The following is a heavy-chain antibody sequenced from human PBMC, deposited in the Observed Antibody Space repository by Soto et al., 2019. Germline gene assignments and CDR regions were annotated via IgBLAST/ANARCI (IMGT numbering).Heavy chain of an antibody. CDR1: GGTFSSYA. V-gene: IGHV1-69*01. CDR3: ARGPLGEGVYDFWSGLYYFDY. Sequence: QVQLVQSGAEVKKPGSSVKVSCKASGGTFSSYAISWVRQAPGQGLEWMGGIIPIFGTANYAQKFQGRVTITADESTSTAYMELSSLRSEDTAVYYCARGPLGEGVYDFWSGLYYFDYWGQGTLVTVSS. CDR2: IIPIFGTA. J-gene: IGHJ4*02. D-gene: IGHD3-3*01.